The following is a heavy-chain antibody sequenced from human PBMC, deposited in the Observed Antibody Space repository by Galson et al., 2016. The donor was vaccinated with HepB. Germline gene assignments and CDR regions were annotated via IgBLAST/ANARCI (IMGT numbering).Heavy chain of an antibody. CDR1: GFIFSRYS. V-gene: IGHV3-48*02. D-gene: IGHD5-18*01. CDR2: IVSGSDTI. CDR3: ARGQDTSVESYYYSKDV. Sequence: SLRLSCAASGFIFSRYSMNWVRQAPGKGLEWVSYIVSGSDTIYYADSVKGRFTISRDNAKNSLYLQMIGLRDEDTAVYYCARGQDTSVESYYYSKDVSGQVKTVTVS. J-gene: IGHJ6*02.